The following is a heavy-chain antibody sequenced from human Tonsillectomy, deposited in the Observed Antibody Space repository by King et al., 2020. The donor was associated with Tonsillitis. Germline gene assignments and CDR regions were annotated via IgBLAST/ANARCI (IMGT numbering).Heavy chain of an antibody. Sequence: QLVQSGAEVKKPGSSVKVSCKASGGTFSSYAISWVRQAPGQGLEWMGGIIPIFGTANYAQKFQGRVTITADESTSTAYMQLSSLRAEDTAVYYCDFIGRGSYGMDVWGQGTTVTVSS. J-gene: IGHJ6*02. CDR3: DFIGRGSYGMDV. D-gene: IGHD3-10*01. V-gene: IGHV1-69*01. CDR2: IIPIFGTA. CDR1: GGTFSSYA.